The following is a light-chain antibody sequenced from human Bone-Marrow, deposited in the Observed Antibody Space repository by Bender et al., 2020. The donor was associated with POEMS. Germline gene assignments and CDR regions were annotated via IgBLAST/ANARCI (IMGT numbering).Light chain of an antibody. CDR2: DDS. CDR3: QVWDSNAAV. Sequence: SYVLSQPPSVSEAPGQTARITCGGNNIASKNVHWYQQKPGQAPLLVVYDDSDRPSGIPERFSGSNSGNTATLTISRVEVGDEADYYCQVWDSNAAVFGGGTKLTVL. CDR1: NIASKN. J-gene: IGLJ2*01. V-gene: IGLV3-21*02.